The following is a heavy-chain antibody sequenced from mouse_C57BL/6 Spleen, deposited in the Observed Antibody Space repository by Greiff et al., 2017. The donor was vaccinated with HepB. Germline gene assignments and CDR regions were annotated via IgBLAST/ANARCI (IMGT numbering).Heavy chain of an antibody. J-gene: IGHJ4*01. CDR3: ARSDYGSRGHAMDY. Sequence: LQQSGAELVRPGASVKMSCKASGYTFTSYNMHWVKQTPRQGLEWIGAIYPGNGDTSYNQKFKGKATLTVDKSSSTAYMQLSSLTSEDSAVYFCARSDYGSRGHAMDYWGQGTSVTVSS. V-gene: IGHV1-12*01. CDR1: GYTFTSYN. CDR2: IYPGNGDT. D-gene: IGHD1-1*01.